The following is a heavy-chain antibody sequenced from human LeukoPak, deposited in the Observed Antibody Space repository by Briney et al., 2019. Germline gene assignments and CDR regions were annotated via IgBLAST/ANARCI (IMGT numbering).Heavy chain of an antibody. CDR1: GFTFSSYS. CDR3: AKYMSSGSRTFDY. J-gene: IGHJ4*02. CDR2: IGSGGSI. D-gene: IGHD1-26*01. Sequence: PGGSLRLSCAASGFTFSSYSMNWVRQAPGKGLEWVSVIGSGGSIYYADSVKGRFTISRDNSKNTLYLQMNSLRAEDTAVYFCAKYMSSGSRTFDYWGQGTLVTVSS. V-gene: IGHV3-23*01.